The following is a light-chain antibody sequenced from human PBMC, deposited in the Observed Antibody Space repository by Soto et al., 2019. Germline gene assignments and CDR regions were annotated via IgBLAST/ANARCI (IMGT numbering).Light chain of an antibody. CDR2: DAS. CDR1: QSVSSN. CDR3: QQYENWPSIT. Sequence: EIVMTQSPGTLSVSPGERATLSCRASQSVSSNLAWYQQKPGQAPRLLISDASTRATGIPARFSGSGSGTEFTLTVSSLQSEDFAVYYCQQYENWPSITFGQGTRLEIK. J-gene: IGKJ5*01. V-gene: IGKV3D-15*01.